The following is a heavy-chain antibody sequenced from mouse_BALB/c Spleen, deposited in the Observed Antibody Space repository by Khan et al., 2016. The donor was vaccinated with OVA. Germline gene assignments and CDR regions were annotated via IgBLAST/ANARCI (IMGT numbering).Heavy chain of an antibody. J-gene: IGHJ3*01. Sequence: EAKLEESGPGLVKPSQSLSLTCTVTGYSITSEFAWNWIRQFPGNKLEWMGYISYSGNTRYNPSLKSLISITRDTSRNQFFLQLNSVTTEDTATYYCARKDYYDYDPFPYWGQGTLVTVSA. CDR3: ARKDYYDYDPFPY. CDR2: ISYSGNT. CDR1: GYSITSEFA. V-gene: IGHV3-2*02. D-gene: IGHD2-4*01.